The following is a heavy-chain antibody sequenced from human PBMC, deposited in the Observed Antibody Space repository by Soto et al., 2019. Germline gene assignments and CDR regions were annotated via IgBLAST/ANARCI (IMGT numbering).Heavy chain of an antibody. V-gene: IGHV3-53*01. J-gene: IGHJ4*02. CDR1: GFNFDNSY. CDR2: LYSGGQT. Sequence: GSLRLSCAVSGFNFDNSYMSWVRQAPGKGLEWVSILYSGGQTYYTESVRGRFTISRDISKNTLDLQMNRLTANDTAVYYCSKNNVAPAFVGFEYWGQGTLVTVSS. D-gene: IGHD2-2*01. CDR3: SKNNVAPAFVGFEY.